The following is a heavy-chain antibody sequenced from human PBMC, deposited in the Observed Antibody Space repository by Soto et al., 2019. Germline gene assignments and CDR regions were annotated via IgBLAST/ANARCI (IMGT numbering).Heavy chain of an antibody. V-gene: IGHV5-51*01. Sequence: PGESLKISCKGFGYSFTNYWIGWVRQMPGKGLEWMGIFYPGDSDTTYSPSFQGQVTISVDKSISTAYLQWSSLKASDTAMYYCVRYPPPRLGALAAFMDVWGQGTTVTVSS. CDR2: FYPGDSDT. J-gene: IGHJ6*02. CDR1: GYSFTNYW. CDR3: VRYPPPRLGALAAFMDV. D-gene: IGHD6-19*01.